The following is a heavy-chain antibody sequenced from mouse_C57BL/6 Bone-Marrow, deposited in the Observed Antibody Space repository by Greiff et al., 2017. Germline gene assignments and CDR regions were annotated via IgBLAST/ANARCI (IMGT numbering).Heavy chain of an antibody. Sequence: EVKLMESGGGLVKPGGSLKLSCAASGFTFSSYTMSWVRQTPEKRLEWVATISGGGGNTYYPDSVKGRFTISRDNAKNTLYLQISSLRSEDTALYYCARYDCDGGYFGYWGQGTTLTVSS. V-gene: IGHV5-9*01. CDR3: ARYDCDGGYFGY. J-gene: IGHJ2*01. CDR2: ISGGGGNT. D-gene: IGHD2-4*01. CDR1: GFTFSSYT.